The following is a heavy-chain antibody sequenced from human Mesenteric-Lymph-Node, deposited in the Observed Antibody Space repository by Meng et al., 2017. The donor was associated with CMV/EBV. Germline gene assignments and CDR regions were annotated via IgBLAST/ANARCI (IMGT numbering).Heavy chain of an antibody. J-gene: IGHJ6*02. V-gene: IGHV4-39*07. D-gene: IGHD4-17*01. CDR3: ARPLRTLYYYYGMDV. CDR1: GGSMSISDYY. Sequence: SETLSLTCTVSGGSMSISDYYWAWIRQPPGKGLEWIGYIYYSGSTNYNPSLKSRVTISVDTSKNQFSLKLSSVTAADTAVYYCARPLRTLYYYYGMDVWGQGTTVTVSS. CDR2: IYYSGST.